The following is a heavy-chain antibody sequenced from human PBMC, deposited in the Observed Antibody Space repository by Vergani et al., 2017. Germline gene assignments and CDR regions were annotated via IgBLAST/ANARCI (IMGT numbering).Heavy chain of an antibody. J-gene: IGHJ5*02. D-gene: IGHD3-3*01. CDR2: MNGDGDTI. CDR1: GFTFNEYW. CDR3: ARARKFRFGVVWENWFDP. V-gene: IGHV3-74*02. Sequence: VHLVESGGGVVQPGGSLRLSCAASGFTFNEYWMHWARQVPGKGLVWVSGMNGDGDTISYADSVKGRFTISRDNAKNTLFLQMNSLRAEDTAVYYCARARKFRFGVVWENWFDPWGQGTLVTVSS.